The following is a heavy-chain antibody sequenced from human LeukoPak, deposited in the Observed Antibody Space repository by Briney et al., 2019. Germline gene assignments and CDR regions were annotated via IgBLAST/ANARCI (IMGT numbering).Heavy chain of an antibody. D-gene: IGHD2-21*02. CDR1: GGSISSGGYY. J-gene: IGHJ2*01. CDR3: AGSILNVAYCGGDCQAGWYFDL. CDR2: IYYSGST. V-gene: IGHV4-31*03. Sequence: PSETLSLTCTVSGGSISSGGYYWSWIRQHPGKGLEWIGYIYYSGSTYYNPSLKSRVTISVDASKNQFSLKLSSATAADTAVYYCAGSILNVAYCGGDCQAGWYFDLRGRGTLVTVSS.